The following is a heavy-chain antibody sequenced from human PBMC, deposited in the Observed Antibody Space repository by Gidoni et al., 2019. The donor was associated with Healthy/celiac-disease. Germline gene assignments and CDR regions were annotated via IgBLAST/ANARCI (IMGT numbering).Heavy chain of an antibody. CDR1: GFTFSSYG. Sequence: QVQLGESGGGVVQPGRSLRLYCAASGFTFSSYGMHWVRQAPGKGLGWVAVIWYDGSNKYYADSVKGRFTISRDNSKNTLYLQMNSLRAEDTAVYYCARDDVGTALDVWGQGTTVTVSS. CDR2: IWYDGSNK. CDR3: ARDDVGTALDV. J-gene: IGHJ6*02. V-gene: IGHV3-33*01.